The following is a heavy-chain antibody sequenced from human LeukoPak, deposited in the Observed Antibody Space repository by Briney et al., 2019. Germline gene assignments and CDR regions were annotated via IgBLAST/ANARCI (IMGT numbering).Heavy chain of an antibody. Sequence: GGSLRLSCAASGFTFSSYGMHWVRQAPGKGLEWVAVISYDGSNKYYADSVKGRFTISRDNSKNTLCLQMNSLRTEDTAVYYCARVNLPITMVRGNWFDPWGQGTLVTVSS. CDR3: ARVNLPITMVRGNWFDP. D-gene: IGHD3-10*01. CDR2: ISYDGSNK. V-gene: IGHV3-30*19. CDR1: GFTFSSYG. J-gene: IGHJ5*02.